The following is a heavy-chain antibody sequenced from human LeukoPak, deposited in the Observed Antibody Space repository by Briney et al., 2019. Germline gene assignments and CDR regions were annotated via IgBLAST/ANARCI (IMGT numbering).Heavy chain of an antibody. CDR1: GFTFSNYG. J-gene: IGHJ4*02. CDR2: ISSSSSTI. D-gene: IGHD2-21*02. V-gene: IGHV3-48*04. CDR3: ARDGDLYCGGDCYSAHFDY. Sequence: GRSLRLSCAASGFTFSNYGMHWVRQAPGKGLEWVSYISSSSSTIYYADSVKGRFTISRDNAKNSLYLQMNSLRAEDTAVYYCARDGDLYCGGDCYSAHFDYWGQGTLVTVSS.